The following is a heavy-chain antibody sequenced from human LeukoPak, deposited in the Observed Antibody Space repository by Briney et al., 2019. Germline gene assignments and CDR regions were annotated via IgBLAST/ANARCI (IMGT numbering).Heavy chain of an antibody. CDR3: TYSSSCWS. CDR1: GFTFGYAW. V-gene: IGHV3-15*01. J-gene: IGHJ1*01. CDR2: IKSKTDGATT. Sequence: PGGSLRLSCAASGFTFGYAWMSWVRQAPRKGLEWVGRIKSKTDGATTDYAAPVKGRFTISREDSKNTLYLEMNRLKIEDTAVYYCTYSSSCWSWGQGTLVTVSS. D-gene: IGHD6-19*01.